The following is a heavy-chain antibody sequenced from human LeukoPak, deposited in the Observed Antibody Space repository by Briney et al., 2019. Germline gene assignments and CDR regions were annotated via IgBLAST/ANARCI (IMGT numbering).Heavy chain of an antibody. CDR2: IWYDGGNK. Sequence: GRSLRLSCAASGFTLASYGMHWVRQAPGKGLEWVAVIWYDGGNKYYADSVKGRFTISRDNSKNTLLLQMNSLRAEDTAVYYCARDRRYGEGIDYWGQGTLVTVSS. D-gene: IGHD4-17*01. J-gene: IGHJ4*02. CDR1: GFTLASYG. V-gene: IGHV3-33*01. CDR3: ARDRRYGEGIDY.